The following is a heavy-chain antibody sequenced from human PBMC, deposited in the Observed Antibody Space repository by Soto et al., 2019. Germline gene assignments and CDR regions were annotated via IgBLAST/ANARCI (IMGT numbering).Heavy chain of an antibody. V-gene: IGHV5-51*01. CDR3: VRMGGYYYDSSGHNYLDY. CDR1: GYTFTSYR. J-gene: IGHJ4*02. Sequence: LKISCRGSGYTFTSYRIGWVRQMSGKGLEWMGIIYPGDSDIRYSPSFQGQVTISVDKSISTAYLQWSSLKDSDTAMYYCVRMGGYYYDSSGHNYLDYWGQGTPVTSPQ. D-gene: IGHD3-22*01. CDR2: IYPGDSDI.